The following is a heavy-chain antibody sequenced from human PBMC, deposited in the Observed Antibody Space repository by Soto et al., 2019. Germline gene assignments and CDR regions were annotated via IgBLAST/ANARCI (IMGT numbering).Heavy chain of an antibody. V-gene: IGHV1-18*01. Sequence: QVQLVQSGAEVRKPGASVKVSCKASGYTFTSSGISWLRQAPGQGLEWMGWISTYNGDTNDAPKFQDRVTMTIDRSTSAAYMVLSSLRSDDAALYCCAGAGAAPYYYGMDVWGQGTRVTVSS. CDR1: GYTFTSSG. D-gene: IGHD2-15*01. CDR3: AGAGAAPYYYGMDV. J-gene: IGHJ6*02. CDR2: ISTYNGDT.